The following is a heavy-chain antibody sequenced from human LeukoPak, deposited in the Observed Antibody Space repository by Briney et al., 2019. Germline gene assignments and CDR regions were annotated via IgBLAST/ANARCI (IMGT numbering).Heavy chain of an antibody. CDR2: ISSSSSYI. V-gene: IGHV3-21*01. CDR1: GFTFSSYS. CDR3: ARDYYDSSGPTYYDY. Sequence: GGSLRLSCAASGFTFSSYSMNWVRQAPGKGLEWVSSISSSSSYIYYADSVKGRFTISRDNAKNSLYLQMNSLRAEDTVVYYCARDYYDSSGPTYYDYWGQGTLVTVSS. D-gene: IGHD3-22*01. J-gene: IGHJ4*02.